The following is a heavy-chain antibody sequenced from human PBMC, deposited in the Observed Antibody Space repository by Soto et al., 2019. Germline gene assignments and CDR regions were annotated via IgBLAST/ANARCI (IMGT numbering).Heavy chain of an antibody. Sequence: SVKVSCKASGFTFTSSAVQWVRQARGQPLEWIGWIVLGNGNTNYAQKFQGRVTITRDKSTSTAYMDLSRLRSDDTAMYYCAARIGNIGWYWLDAWGQGTQVTVSS. V-gene: IGHV1-58*01. CDR3: AARIGNIGWYWLDA. CDR1: GFTFTSSA. J-gene: IGHJ5*02. CDR2: IVLGNGNT. D-gene: IGHD6-19*01.